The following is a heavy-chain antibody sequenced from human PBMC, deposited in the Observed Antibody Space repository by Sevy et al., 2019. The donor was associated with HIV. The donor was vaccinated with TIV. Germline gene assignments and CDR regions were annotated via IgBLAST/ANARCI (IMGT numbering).Heavy chain of an antibody. CDR3: AKDQEKGDHGDYYYYYGMDV. J-gene: IGHJ6*02. CDR2: VSYHGRNK. CDR1: GFTFSSYG. D-gene: IGHD4-17*01. V-gene: IGHV3-30*18. Sequence: GGSLRLSCAGSGFTFSSYGVHWVRQTPGKGLEWVAFVSYHGRNKFYADSVKGRFTISRDNSNNTLYLQMNSLRPEDTAVYYCAKDQEKGDHGDYYYYYGMDVWGQGTTVTVSS.